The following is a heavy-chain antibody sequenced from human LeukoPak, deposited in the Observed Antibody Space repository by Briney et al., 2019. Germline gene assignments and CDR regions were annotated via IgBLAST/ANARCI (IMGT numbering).Heavy chain of an antibody. CDR2: IGTAGDT. D-gene: IGHD5-12*01. CDR1: GFTFSSYD. CDR3: ARSLDSGYDWGPIGY. Sequence: PGGSLRLSCAASGFTFSSYDMHWVRQATGKGLEWVSAIGTAGDTYYPGSVKGRFTISRENAKNSLYLQMNSLGAGDTAVYYCARSLDSGYDWGPIGYWGQGTLVTVSS. J-gene: IGHJ4*02. V-gene: IGHV3-13*04.